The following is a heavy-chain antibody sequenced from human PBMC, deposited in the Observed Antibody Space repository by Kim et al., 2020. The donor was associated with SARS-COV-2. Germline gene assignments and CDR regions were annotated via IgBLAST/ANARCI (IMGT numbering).Heavy chain of an antibody. Sequence: GGSLRLSCAASGFTFSSYWMHWVRQAPGKGLVWVSRINSDGSSTSYADSVKGRFTISRDNAKNTLYLQMNSLRAEDTAVYYCARDTPQRGLGATSFDYWGQGTLVTVSS. CDR2: INSDGSST. J-gene: IGHJ4*02. D-gene: IGHD1-26*01. V-gene: IGHV3-74*01. CDR1: GFTFSSYW. CDR3: ARDTPQRGLGATSFDY.